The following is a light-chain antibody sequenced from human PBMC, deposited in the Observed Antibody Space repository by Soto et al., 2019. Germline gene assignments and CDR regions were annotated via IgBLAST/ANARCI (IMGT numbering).Light chain of an antibody. CDR2: EGS. Sequence: QSALTQPASVSGSPGQSITISCTGTSSDVGGSSYVSWYQQHPGKAPKLMIYEGSNRPSGVSNRLSGSKSGNTASLTISGLQVEDEADYSCSSFSSSSTLVVFGGGTKLTVL. CDR3: SSFSSSSTLVV. J-gene: IGLJ2*01. V-gene: IGLV2-14*01. CDR1: SSDVGGSSY.